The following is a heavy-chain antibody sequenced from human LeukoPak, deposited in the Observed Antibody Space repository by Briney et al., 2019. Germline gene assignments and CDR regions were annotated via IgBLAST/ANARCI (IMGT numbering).Heavy chain of an antibody. J-gene: IGHJ6*02. CDR2: IYYSGST. Sequence: SETLSLTCTVSGGSISSGGYYWSWICQHPGKGLEWIGYIYYSGSTNYNPSLKSRVTISVDTSKNQFSLKLSSVTAADTAVYYCARDLGGYNSDYYYYYGMDVWGQGTTVTVSS. V-gene: IGHV4-61*08. D-gene: IGHD5-24*01. CDR1: GGSISSGGYY. CDR3: ARDLGGYNSDYYYYYGMDV.